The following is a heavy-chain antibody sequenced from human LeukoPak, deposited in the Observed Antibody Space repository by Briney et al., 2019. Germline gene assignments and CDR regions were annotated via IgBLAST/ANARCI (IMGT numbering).Heavy chain of an antibody. D-gene: IGHD2-2*01. CDR2: IYSGGNT. J-gene: IGHJ5*02. V-gene: IGHV3-53*01. CDR1: GFSVSNYY. Sequence: GGSLSLSCAASGFSVSNYYMSWVRQAPGKGLEWVSVIYSGGNTYYTDSVKGRFTISRDNPKNTVFLQMGSLRGEDTAVYYCARLVVPAAMGNPWFDPWGQGTLVTVSS. CDR3: ARLVVPAAMGNPWFDP.